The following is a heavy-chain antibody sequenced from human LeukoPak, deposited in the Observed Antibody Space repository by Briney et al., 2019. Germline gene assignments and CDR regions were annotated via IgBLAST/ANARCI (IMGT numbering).Heavy chain of an antibody. CDR1: GFTFSSYA. J-gene: IGHJ6*04. V-gene: IGHV3-30*04. CDR3: ARGVVPAAYYYYGMDV. CDR2: ISYDGSNK. D-gene: IGHD2-2*01. Sequence: GRSLRLSCAASGFTFSSYAMHWVRQAPGKGLERVAVISYDGSNKYYADSVKGRFTISRDNSKNTLYLQMNSLRAEDTAVYYCARGVVPAAYYYYGMDVWGKGTTVTVSS.